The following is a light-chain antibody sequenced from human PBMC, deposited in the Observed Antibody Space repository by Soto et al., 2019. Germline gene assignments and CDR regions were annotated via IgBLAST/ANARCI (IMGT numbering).Light chain of an antibody. V-gene: IGKV1-8*01. Sequence: AIRMTQSPSSLSASTGDRVTITCRASQGISSYLAWYQQKPGKAPKLLIYAASTLQSGVPSRFSGSGSGTDFTLTISCLQSEDFATYYCQQYYSYPRTFGQGTKVAI. CDR1: QGISSY. CDR3: QQYYSYPRT. J-gene: IGKJ1*01. CDR2: AAS.